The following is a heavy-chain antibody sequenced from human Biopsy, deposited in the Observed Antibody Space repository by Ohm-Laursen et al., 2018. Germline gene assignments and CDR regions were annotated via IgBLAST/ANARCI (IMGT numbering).Heavy chain of an antibody. CDR1: GGSISGSS. Sequence: PGTLSLTCTVAGGSISGSSWSWIRQAPGKGLEWIGYISYSRDTNYNPSLKSRITISVDTSKNQFSLKLTSVTAAGTAVYYCAKHGSGWTGDDAFHIWGQGTMVTVSS. CDR2: ISYSRDT. CDR3: AKHGSGWTGDDAFHI. V-gene: IGHV4-59*08. J-gene: IGHJ3*02. D-gene: IGHD6-19*01.